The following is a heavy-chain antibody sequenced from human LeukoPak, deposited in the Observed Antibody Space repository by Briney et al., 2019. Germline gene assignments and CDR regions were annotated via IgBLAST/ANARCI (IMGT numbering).Heavy chain of an antibody. CDR2: IYHSGST. J-gene: IGHJ4*02. V-gene: IGHV4-39*01. CDR1: GGYVTSIDYS. D-gene: IGHD4-17*01. Sequence: SETLSLTCTVSGGYVTSIDYSWGWVRQPPGKGLEWIGSIYHSGSTYYNPSLKSRTIISIDKSKNQFSVKLRSVTAADTAVYYCARMSVTQSIDYWGQGTLVTVSS. CDR3: ARMSVTQSIDY.